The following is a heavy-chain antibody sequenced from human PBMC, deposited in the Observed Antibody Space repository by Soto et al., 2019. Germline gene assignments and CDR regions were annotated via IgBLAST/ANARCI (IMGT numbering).Heavy chain of an antibody. V-gene: IGHV1-69*12. CDR1: GGTFSTDR. J-gene: IGHJ6*02. CDR3: AREIDGYYGMDV. CDR2: MIPMFGTA. Sequence: QVQLVQSGAEVKKPGSSVKVSCKASGGTFSTDRISWVRQAPGQGLEWMGGMIPMFGTANNAQKFQGRVTIPADESTSTAYMELSSLRSEDTAVYFCAREIDGYYGMDVWGQGTTVTVAS.